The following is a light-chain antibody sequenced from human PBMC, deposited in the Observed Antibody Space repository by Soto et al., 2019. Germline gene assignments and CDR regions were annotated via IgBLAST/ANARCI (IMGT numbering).Light chain of an antibody. CDR3: QQSYSSPVT. V-gene: IGKV1-12*01. J-gene: IGKJ5*01. CDR2: AAS. CDR1: QDISSW. Sequence: DIQMTQSPSSVSASVGDRFTISCRASQDISSWLAWFQQKPGKAPNLLIYAASTLQSGVPSRVSGSGSGTDFTLTISSLQPEDFATYYCQQSYSSPVTFGQGTRLEIK.